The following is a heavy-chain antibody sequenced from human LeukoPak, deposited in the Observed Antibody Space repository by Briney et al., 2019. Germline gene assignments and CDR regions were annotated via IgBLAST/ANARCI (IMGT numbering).Heavy chain of an antibody. CDR3: ARDLSPQLEPPGDY. V-gene: IGHV3-74*01. CDR1: GFTFSSYW. D-gene: IGHD1-1*01. Sequence: GGSLRLSCAASGFTFSSYWMHWVRQAPGKGVVWVSRINSDGSSTSYADSVKGRFTISRENAKNTLYLQMNSLRAEDTAVYYCARDLSPQLEPPGDYWGQGTLVTVSS. CDR2: INSDGSST. J-gene: IGHJ4*02.